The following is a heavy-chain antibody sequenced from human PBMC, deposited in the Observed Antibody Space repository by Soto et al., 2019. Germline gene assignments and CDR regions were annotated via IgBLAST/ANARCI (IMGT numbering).Heavy chain of an antibody. Sequence: EVQLLESGGGLVQPGGSLRLSCAASGFTFTTYAMSWVRQAPGKGLEWVSVISASGGGTYYADSVKGRFTISRDNSKNTLYLKMNGRRAEDTAVYYCAKGYFSSNYWGQGTLVTVSS. CDR2: ISASGGGT. CDR3: AKGYFSSNY. CDR1: GFTFTTYA. D-gene: IGHD6-13*01. J-gene: IGHJ4*02. V-gene: IGHV3-23*01.